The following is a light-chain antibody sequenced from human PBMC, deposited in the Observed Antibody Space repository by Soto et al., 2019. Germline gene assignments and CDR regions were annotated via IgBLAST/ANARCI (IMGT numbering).Light chain of an antibody. Sequence: QSVLTQTPSVSGAPGQKITMSCTWSSSNIGAGYDVHWYQQIPGAAPRLLIYADNNRPSGVSNRFSGSKSGNTASLTISGLQAEDEADYYCSSYTNSIALFGGGTKLTVL. V-gene: IGLV1-40*01. J-gene: IGLJ3*02. CDR2: ADN. CDR3: SSYTNSIAL. CDR1: SSNIGAGYD.